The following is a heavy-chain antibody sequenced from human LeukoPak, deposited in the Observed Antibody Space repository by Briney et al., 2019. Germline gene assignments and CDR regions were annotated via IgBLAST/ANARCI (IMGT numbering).Heavy chain of an antibody. V-gene: IGHV4-34*01. CDR1: GGSFSAYY. Sequence: SETLSLTCAVYGGSFSAYYWSWIRQSPGKGLEWIGEINHSGSTNYNPSLKSRVTISVDTSKNQFSLKLSSVTAADTAVYYCARVVPAAIASGAHFDYWGQGTLVTVSS. J-gene: IGHJ4*02. CDR2: INHSGST. D-gene: IGHD2-2*02. CDR3: ARVVPAAIASGAHFDY.